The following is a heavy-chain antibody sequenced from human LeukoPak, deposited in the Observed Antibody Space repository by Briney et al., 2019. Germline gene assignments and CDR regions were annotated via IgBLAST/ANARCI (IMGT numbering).Heavy chain of an antibody. CDR2: IYYSGST. CDR1: GGSISSSSYY. V-gene: IGHV4-39*07. J-gene: IGHJ4*02. D-gene: IGHD1-7*01. Sequence: SETLSLTCTVSGGSISSSSYYWGWLRQPPGKGLEWIGSIYYSGSTYYNPSLKSRVTISIDTSKNQFSLKLSSVTAADTAVYYCARDWGELGIDYWGQGTLVTVSS. CDR3: ARDWGELGIDY.